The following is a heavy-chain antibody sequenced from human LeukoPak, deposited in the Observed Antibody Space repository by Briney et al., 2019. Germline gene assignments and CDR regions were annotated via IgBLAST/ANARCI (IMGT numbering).Heavy chain of an antibody. CDR2: IFYSGST. Sequence: PSETLSLTCTVSSGSISTSNYYWGWVRQPPGKALEWIGNIFYSGSTYYSPSLKSRVTISVDTSKNQFSLKLSSVTAADTAVYYCARHRGYGVWGYNWFDPWGQGTLVTVSS. CDR3: ARHRGYGVWGYNWFDP. D-gene: IGHD4-17*01. CDR1: SGSISTSNYY. J-gene: IGHJ5*02. V-gene: IGHV4-39*01.